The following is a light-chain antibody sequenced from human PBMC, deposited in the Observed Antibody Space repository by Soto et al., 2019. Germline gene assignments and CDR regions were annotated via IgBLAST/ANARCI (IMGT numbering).Light chain of an antibody. CDR1: QSLSGT. V-gene: IGKV3-11*01. Sequence: EMVLTQSPATLSLSPGERATLSCRASQSLSGTLAWFQQKPGQPPRLLIYGASNRATGIPARFTASGSGTDFTLTISSLEPEDFAVYYCQQRTLWPRTFGQGNKVEIK. CDR2: GAS. J-gene: IGKJ1*01. CDR3: QQRTLWPRT.